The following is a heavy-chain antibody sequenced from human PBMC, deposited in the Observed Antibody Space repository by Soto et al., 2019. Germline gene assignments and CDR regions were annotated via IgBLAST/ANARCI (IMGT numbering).Heavy chain of an antibody. CDR2: MDPNSGKT. D-gene: IGHD6-25*01. J-gene: IGHJ4*02. CDR1: GYTFTTYD. Sequence: QVQLVQSGAEVMKPGASLKVSCKASGYTFTTYDINWVRQATGQGLEWMGWMDPNSGKTGYAQKFQGRVTMTRHTSTATAYLELSSLTSEDTAVYYCARGDPQRLAPDCWGQGTLVTVSS. V-gene: IGHV1-8*01. CDR3: ARGDPQRLAPDC.